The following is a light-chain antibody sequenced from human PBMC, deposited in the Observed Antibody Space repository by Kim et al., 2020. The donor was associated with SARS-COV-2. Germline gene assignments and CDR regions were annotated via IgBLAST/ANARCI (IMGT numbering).Light chain of an antibody. CDR1: QSVSSSY. CDR3: QQYGSSPGWT. CDR2: GAS. Sequence: TQSPGTLSLSPGERAALSCRASQSVSSSYLAWYQQKPGQAPRLLIYGASSRATGIPDFTLTISRLEPEDFAVYYCQQYGSSPGWTFGQGTKVDIK. J-gene: IGKJ1*01. V-gene: IGKV3-20*01.